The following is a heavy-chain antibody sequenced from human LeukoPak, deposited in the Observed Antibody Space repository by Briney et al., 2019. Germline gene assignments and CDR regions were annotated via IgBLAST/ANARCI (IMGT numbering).Heavy chain of an antibody. J-gene: IGHJ4*02. CDR1: GFIFSDYA. Sequence: GGSLRLSCAASGFIFSDYAMIWVRQAPGKGLEWVSIISNRFNTYYIDSVKGRFTVSRDNSKKMLFLQMNSLRAEDTAVYFCARLDTEWYADFWGQGALVTGSS. CDR3: ARLDTEWYADF. D-gene: IGHD2-8*01. CDR2: ISNRFNT. V-gene: IGHV3-23*01.